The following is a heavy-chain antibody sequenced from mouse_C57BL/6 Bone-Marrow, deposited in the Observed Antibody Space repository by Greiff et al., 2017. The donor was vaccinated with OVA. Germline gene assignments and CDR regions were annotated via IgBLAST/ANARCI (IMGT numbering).Heavy chain of an antibody. CDR2: ISYSGST. J-gene: IGHJ1*03. CDR3: ARASLIATVVATRYFDV. D-gene: IGHD1-1*01. V-gene: IGHV3-8*01. Sequence: EVKLQESGPGLAKPSQTLSLTCSVTGYSITSDYWNWIRKFPGNKLEYMGYISYSGSTYYNPSLKSRISITQDTSKNQYYLQLNSVTTEDTAPYYCARASLIATVVATRYFDVWGTGTTVTVSS. CDR1: GYSITSDY.